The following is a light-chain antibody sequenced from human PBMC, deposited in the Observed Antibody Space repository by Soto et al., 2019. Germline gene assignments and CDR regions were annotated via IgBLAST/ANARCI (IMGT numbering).Light chain of an antibody. V-gene: IGKV1-39*01. CDR2: AAS. Sequence: DIQMTQSPSSLSASVVDRVTITFRAGQSISSHLNWYQQKPGKAPKLLIYAASSLQSGVPSRFSGSGSGTDFTLTISSLQPEDFATYYCQQSYSTPKTFGQGTRLEIK. CDR1: QSISSH. CDR3: QQSYSTPKT. J-gene: IGKJ5*01.